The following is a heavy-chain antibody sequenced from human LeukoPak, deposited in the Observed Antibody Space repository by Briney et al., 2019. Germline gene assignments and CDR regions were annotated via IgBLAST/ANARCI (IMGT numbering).Heavy chain of an antibody. CDR3: ARGYCSGGSCYHFES. V-gene: IGHV1-2*04. Sequence: ASVKVSCKTSGYRFSDYYMHWVRQAPGQGLEWMGWVNCNSGGTHYAQKFEGWVTMTRDTSLSTAYMELSRLKYDDTAIYYCARGYCSGGSCYHFESWGQGTQVTVSS. CDR1: GYRFSDYY. D-gene: IGHD2-15*01. J-gene: IGHJ4*02. CDR2: VNCNSGGT.